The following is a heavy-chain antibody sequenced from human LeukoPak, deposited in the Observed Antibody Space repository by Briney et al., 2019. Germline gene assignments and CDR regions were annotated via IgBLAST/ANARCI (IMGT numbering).Heavy chain of an antibody. CDR2: ISSSGSTI. Sequence: PGGSLRLSCAASGFTFSSYEMNWVRQAPGKGLEWVSYISSSGSTIYYVDSVKGRFTISRDNAKNSLYLQMNSLRAEDSAVYYCARDQAGRHSDYWGQGTLVTVSS. V-gene: IGHV3-48*03. CDR1: GFTFSSYE. CDR3: ARDQAGRHSDY. D-gene: IGHD6-13*01. J-gene: IGHJ4*02.